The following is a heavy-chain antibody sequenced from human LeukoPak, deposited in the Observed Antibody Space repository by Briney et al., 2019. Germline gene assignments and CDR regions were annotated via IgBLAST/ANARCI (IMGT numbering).Heavy chain of an antibody. D-gene: IGHD6-13*01. V-gene: IGHV1-8*02. J-gene: IGHJ4*02. Sequence: ASVKVSCKASGYKFSNYGINWVRQATGQGLEWMGWMNPNSGNTGYAQKFQGRVTMTRNTSISTAYMELSSLRSEDTAVYYCARGIVRGGSSWPPFRYWGQGTLVTVSS. CDR1: GYKFSNYG. CDR2: MNPNSGNT. CDR3: ARGIVRGGSSWPPFRY.